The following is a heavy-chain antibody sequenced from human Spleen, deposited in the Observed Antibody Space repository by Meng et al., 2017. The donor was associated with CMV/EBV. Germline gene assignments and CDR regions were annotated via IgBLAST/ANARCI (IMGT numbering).Heavy chain of an antibody. Sequence: ASVKVSCKASGYTFTGYYMHWVRQAPGQGLEWMGWINPNSGGTNYAQKFQGRVTMTRDTSISTAYMELSRLRSEDTAIYYCARSIGGCTSAACYNLDYWGQGTRVTVSS. J-gene: IGHJ4*02. CDR1: GYTFTGYY. CDR3: ARSIGGCTSAACYNLDY. CDR2: INPNSGGT. D-gene: IGHD2-2*02. V-gene: IGHV1-2*02.